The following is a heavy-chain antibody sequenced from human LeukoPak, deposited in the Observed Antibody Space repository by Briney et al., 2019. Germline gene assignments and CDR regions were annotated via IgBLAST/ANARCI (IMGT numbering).Heavy chain of an antibody. CDR1: GYIFTNYW. J-gene: IGHJ4*02. Sequence: GESLKISCKGFGYIFTNYWIGWVRQMPGKGLEWMGVIYPGNSDNKSFQGQFTISADKSISTAYLQWSSLKASDTAMYYCARLWVATLDSWGQGTLVTVSS. D-gene: IGHD5-12*01. V-gene: IGHV5-51*01. CDR2: IYPGNSDN. CDR3: ARLWVATLDS.